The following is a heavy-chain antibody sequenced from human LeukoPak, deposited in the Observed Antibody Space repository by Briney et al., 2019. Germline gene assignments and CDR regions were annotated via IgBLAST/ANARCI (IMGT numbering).Heavy chain of an antibody. CDR2: IYYSGST. CDR3: ASSRGYSSGWYEGWFDP. CDR1: GDSFSSGGWW. J-gene: IGHJ5*02. Sequence: PSETLSLTCDVSGDSFSSGGWWWSWVRQPPGKGLEWIGYIYYSGSTNYNPSLKSRVTISVDTSKNQFSLKLSSVTAADTAVYYCASSRGYSSGWYEGWFDPWGQGTLVTVSS. V-gene: IGHV4-61*08. D-gene: IGHD6-19*01.